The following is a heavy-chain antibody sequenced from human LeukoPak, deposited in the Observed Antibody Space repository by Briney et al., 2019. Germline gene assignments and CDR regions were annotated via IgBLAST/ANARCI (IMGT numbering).Heavy chain of an antibody. CDR1: GYTFTSYA. CDR2: INTVNGNT. J-gene: IGHJ4*02. V-gene: IGHV1-3*04. CDR3: IRFNSNWYFDY. D-gene: IGHD6-13*01. Sequence: ASVKVSCKASGYTFTSYAIHWVRQAPGQRLEWMGWINTVNGNTKYSQNFQARVTITRDTSASTAYMELSSLRYEDTAVYYCIRFNSNWYFDYGGQGTLVTVSS.